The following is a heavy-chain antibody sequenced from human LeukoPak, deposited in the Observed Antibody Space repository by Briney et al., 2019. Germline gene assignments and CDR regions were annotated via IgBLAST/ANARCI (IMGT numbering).Heavy chain of an antibody. CDR1: GYTFTRYA. CDR2: INTKTGNP. Sequence: ASVKVSCKASGYTFTRYAMNWVRQAPGQGLEWVGWINTKTGNPTYAQAFTVRFVFSLDTSVTTAYLPISSLKDEDTAVYYCASSGFWTEHPAFDIWGQGTMVTVSS. V-gene: IGHV7-4-1*02. CDR3: ASSGFWTEHPAFDI. J-gene: IGHJ3*02. D-gene: IGHD3/OR15-3a*01.